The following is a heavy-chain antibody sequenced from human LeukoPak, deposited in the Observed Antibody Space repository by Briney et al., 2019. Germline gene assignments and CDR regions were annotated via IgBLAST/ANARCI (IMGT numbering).Heavy chain of an antibody. Sequence: ASVKVSCKASGYTFTGYYMHWVRQAPGQGLEWMGWINPNSGGTNYAQKFQGRVTMTRDTSISTAYMELSRLRSDDTAVYYCAKDTGASMIVVVISPDAFDIWGQGTMVTVSS. D-gene: IGHD3-22*01. CDR2: INPNSGGT. V-gene: IGHV1-2*02. J-gene: IGHJ3*02. CDR3: AKDTGASMIVVVISPDAFDI. CDR1: GYTFTGYY.